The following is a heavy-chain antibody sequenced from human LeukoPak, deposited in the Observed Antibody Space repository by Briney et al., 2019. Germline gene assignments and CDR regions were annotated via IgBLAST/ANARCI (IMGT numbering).Heavy chain of an antibody. CDR2: IYTSGNT. D-gene: IGHD5-24*01. J-gene: IGHJ4*02. Sequence: SETLSLTCTVSGGSISSYYWSWIRQPAGKGLEWIGRIYTSGNTNYNPSLKSRVTISVDTSKNQFSLKLSSVTAADTAVYYCAREAILEMATITFDYWGQGTLVTVSS. V-gene: IGHV4-4*07. CDR1: GGSISSYY. CDR3: AREAILEMATITFDY.